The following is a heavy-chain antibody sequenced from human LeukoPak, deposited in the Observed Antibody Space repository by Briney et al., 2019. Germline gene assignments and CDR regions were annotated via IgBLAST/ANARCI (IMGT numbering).Heavy chain of an antibody. V-gene: IGHV3-23*01. CDR1: GITLSNYG. D-gene: IGHD3-22*01. CDR2: ISDRGSRT. J-gene: IGHJ4*02. CDR3: AKRGVVIRVILVGFHKEAYYFDS. Sequence: PGGSLRLSCAVSGITLSNYGMSWVRQAPGKGLEWVAGISDRGSRTNYADSVKGRFTISTDHPKNTLYLQMNSLRAEDTAGYFCAKRGVVIRVILVGFHKEAYYFDSWGQGALVTVSS.